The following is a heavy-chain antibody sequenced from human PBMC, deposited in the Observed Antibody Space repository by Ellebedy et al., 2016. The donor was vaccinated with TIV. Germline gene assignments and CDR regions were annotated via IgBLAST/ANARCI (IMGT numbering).Heavy chain of an antibody. J-gene: IGHJ6*02. CDR1: GGSISSYY. CDR2: IYTSGST. Sequence: MPSETLSLTCTVAGGSISSYYWSWIRQPAGKGLEWSGRIYTSGSTNYNPSLKSRVTMSVDTSKNQFSLKLSSVTAADTAVYFCARSWYYYGMDVWGQGTTVTVSS. CDR3: ARSWYYYGMDV. V-gene: IGHV4-4*07.